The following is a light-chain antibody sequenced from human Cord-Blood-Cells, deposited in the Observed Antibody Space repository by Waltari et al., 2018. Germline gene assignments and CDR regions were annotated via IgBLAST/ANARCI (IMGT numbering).Light chain of an antibody. CDR3: QQSYSTPHS. Sequence: IQITQSPSSLSAYVEDRVTITCRASQSISSYLNWYQQKPGKAPKLLIYAASSLQSGVPSRFSGSGSGTDFTLTISSLQPEDFATYYCQQSYSTPHSFGQGTKLEIK. J-gene: IGKJ2*03. CDR2: AAS. CDR1: QSISSY. V-gene: IGKV1-39*01.